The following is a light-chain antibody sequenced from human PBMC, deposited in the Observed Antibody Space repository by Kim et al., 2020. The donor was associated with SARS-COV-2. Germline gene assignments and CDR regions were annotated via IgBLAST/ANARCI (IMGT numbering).Light chain of an antibody. CDR1: SSDVGAYSY. Sequence: GQSVTLSGTGTSSDVGAYSYVSWYQQHPGNVPKLMIYEVSKRPSGVPDRFSASKSGNTASLTVSGLQPEDEADYYCSSYAARNNLVFGGGTQLTVL. CDR3: SSYAARNNLV. V-gene: IGLV2-8*01. CDR2: EVS. J-gene: IGLJ2*01.